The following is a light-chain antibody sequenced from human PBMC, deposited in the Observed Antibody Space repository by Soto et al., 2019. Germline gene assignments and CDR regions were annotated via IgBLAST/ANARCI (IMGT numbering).Light chain of an antibody. V-gene: IGLV2-8*01. CDR2: EVS. CDR3: SSFAGNNNLV. CDR1: SSDVGVYNY. J-gene: IGLJ2*01. Sequence: QSALTQTPSASGSPGQSVTISCTGTSSDVGVYNYVSWYQQHPGKAPKLMIYEVSKRPSGVPDRFSGSKSGNTASLTVSGLQAEDEADYYCSSFAGNNNLVFGGGTKLTVL.